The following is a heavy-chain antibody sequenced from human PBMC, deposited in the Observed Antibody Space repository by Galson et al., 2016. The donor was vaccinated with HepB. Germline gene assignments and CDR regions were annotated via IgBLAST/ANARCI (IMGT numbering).Heavy chain of an antibody. CDR1: GFTFSSYD. J-gene: IGHJ4*02. Sequence: LRLSCAASGFTFSSYDMHWVRQAAGKSLEWVSGVGVAGDTYSPDSVKGRFTISREDAKNSLYLQMNSLRAGDTAVYHCVRGGLYCGGDCSRPYYFDYWGQGTLVTVSS. D-gene: IGHD2-21*01. CDR3: VRGGLYCGGDCSRPYYFDY. V-gene: IGHV3-13*01. CDR2: VGVAGDT.